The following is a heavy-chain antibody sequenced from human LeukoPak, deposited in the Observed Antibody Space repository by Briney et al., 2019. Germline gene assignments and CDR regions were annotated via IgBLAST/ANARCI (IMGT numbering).Heavy chain of an antibody. CDR1: GFTFSSYS. V-gene: IGHV3-21*01. D-gene: IGHD4-17*01. J-gene: IGHJ4*02. CDR3: ARNNDYGDYSIFDY. Sequence: WGSLRLSCAASGFTFSSYSMNWVRQAPGKGLEWVSSISSSSSYIYYADSVKGRFTISRDNAKNSLYLQMNSLRAEDTAVYYCARNNDYGDYSIFDYWGQGTLVTVSS. CDR2: ISSSSSYI.